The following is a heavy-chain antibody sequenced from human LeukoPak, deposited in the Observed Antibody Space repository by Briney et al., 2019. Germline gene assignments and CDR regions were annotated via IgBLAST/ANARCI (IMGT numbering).Heavy chain of an antibody. D-gene: IGHD1-26*01. CDR1: GFTFSDHY. V-gene: IGHV3-72*01. CDR2: IRNKASSYTT. J-gene: IGHJ4*02. Sequence: GGSLRLSCAASGFTFSDHYMDWVRQAPGEGLEWVGRIRNKASSYTTAYAASVKGRFTLSRDDSKNSLYLQMNSLKTEDTAVYYCARDSGSYYIDYWGQGTLVTVSS. CDR3: ARDSGSYYIDY.